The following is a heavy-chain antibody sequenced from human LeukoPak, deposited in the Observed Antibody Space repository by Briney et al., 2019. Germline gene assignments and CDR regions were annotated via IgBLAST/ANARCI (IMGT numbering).Heavy chain of an antibody. D-gene: IGHD3-22*01. J-gene: IGHJ4*02. Sequence: GGSLRLSCAASGFTFSSYEMNWVRQARGKGLEWVSYISSSGSTIYYADSVKGRFTISRDNAKNSLYLQMNSLRAEDTAVYYCARAQRMIVPNFDYWGQGTLVTVSS. V-gene: IGHV3-48*03. CDR2: ISSSGSTI. CDR3: ARAQRMIVPNFDY. CDR1: GFTFSSYE.